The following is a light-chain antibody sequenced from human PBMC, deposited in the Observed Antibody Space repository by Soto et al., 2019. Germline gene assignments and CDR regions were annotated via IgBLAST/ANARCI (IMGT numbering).Light chain of an antibody. CDR2: DVS. V-gene: IGLV2-8*01. CDR3: SSYAGINYYV. Sequence: SALTQLPSASGSPGQSVTISCTGTSSDVGGYNYVSWFQQHPGKAPKLMIYDVSKRPSGVPDRFSGSKSGNTASLTVSGLQAEDEADYYCSSYAGINYYVFGTGTKLTVL. CDR1: SSDVGGYNY. J-gene: IGLJ1*01.